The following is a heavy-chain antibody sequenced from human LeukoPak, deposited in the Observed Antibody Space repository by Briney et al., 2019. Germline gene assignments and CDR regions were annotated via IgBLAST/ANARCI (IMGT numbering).Heavy chain of an antibody. D-gene: IGHD2-2*01. CDR1: GGTFSSYA. V-gene: IGHV1-69*01. CDR3: ARFDCSSTSCDGDWFDP. CDR2: IIPIFGTA. J-gene: IGHJ5*02. Sequence: ASVKVSCKASGGTFSSYAISWVRQAPGQGLKWMGGIIPIFGTANYAQKFQGRVTITADESTSTAYMELSSLRSEDTAVYYCARFDCSSTSCDGDWFDPWGQGTLVTVSS.